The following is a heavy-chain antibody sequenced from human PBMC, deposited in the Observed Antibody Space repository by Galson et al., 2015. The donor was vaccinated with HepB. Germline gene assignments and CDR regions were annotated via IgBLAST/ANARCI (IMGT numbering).Heavy chain of an antibody. CDR2: IKQDGSEK. Sequence: SLRLSCAASGFTFSSYWMSWVRQAPGKGQEWVANIKQDGSEKYYVDSVKGRFTISRDNAKNSLYLQMNSLRAEDTAVYYCARDRYYGSGSPRGWFDPWGQGTLVTVSS. D-gene: IGHD3-10*01. CDR1: GFTFSSYW. J-gene: IGHJ5*02. V-gene: IGHV3-7*01. CDR3: ARDRYYGSGSPRGWFDP.